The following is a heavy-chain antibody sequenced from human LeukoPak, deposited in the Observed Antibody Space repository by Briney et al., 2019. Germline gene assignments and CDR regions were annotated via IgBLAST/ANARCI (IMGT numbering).Heavy chain of an antibody. J-gene: IGHJ6*03. CDR1: GGSISND. Sequence: SETLSLTCTVSGGSISNDWSWIRQPAGKGLEWIGRVYTSGNIDYNPSLKSRVTMSVDTSKNQVSLRMTSVTAADTAVYCCVRVKTNNWNPPYMDVWGKGTTVTVS. CDR2: VYTSGNI. V-gene: IGHV4-4*07. CDR3: VRVKTNNWNPPYMDV. D-gene: IGHD1-20*01.